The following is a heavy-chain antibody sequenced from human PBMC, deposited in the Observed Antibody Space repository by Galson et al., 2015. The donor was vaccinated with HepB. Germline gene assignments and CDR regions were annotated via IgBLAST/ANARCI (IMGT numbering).Heavy chain of an antibody. CDR3: AREGWELSYFDY. Sequence: SVKVPCKASGYTFTTYTISRVRRAPGHGLEWMGWISAYNGNTNYAQKFQGRVTMTTDTSTSTAYMELRSLRSDDTAVYYCAREGWELSYFDYWGQGSLVTVSS. CDR2: ISAYNGNT. V-gene: IGHV1-18*01. J-gene: IGHJ4*02. CDR1: GYTFTTYT. D-gene: IGHD1-26*01.